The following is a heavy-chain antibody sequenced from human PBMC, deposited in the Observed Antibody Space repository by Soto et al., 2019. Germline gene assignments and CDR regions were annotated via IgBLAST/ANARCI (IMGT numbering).Heavy chain of an antibody. CDR3: AKGDNLGPKTGYAFDP. D-gene: IGHD5-12*01. CDR1: GDSVSSNTAS. J-gene: IGHJ5*02. V-gene: IGHV6-1*01. Sequence: PSQTLSLTCAISGDSVSSNTASLNLSMQSPSRGLEWLGRTYFRSKWYNDYAVSVKSRIIINPDTSNNQFSLQLNSVTPEDTAVYFCAKGDNLGPKTGYAFDPWGQGIMVTVSS. CDR2: TYFRSKWYN.